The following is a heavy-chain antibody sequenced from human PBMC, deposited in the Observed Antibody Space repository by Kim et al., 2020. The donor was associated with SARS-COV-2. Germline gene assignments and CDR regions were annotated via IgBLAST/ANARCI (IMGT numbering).Heavy chain of an antibody. D-gene: IGHD3-22*01. V-gene: IGHV3-23*01. CDR3: AKDFPYYYDSSGYYPPHYFDS. Sequence: GGSLRLSCAASGFTFSSYAMSWVRQAPGKGLEWVSAISGSGGSTYYADSVKGRFTISRDNSKNTLYLQMNSLRAEDTAVYYCAKDFPYYYDSSGYYPPHYFDSWGQGTLVTVSS. CDR1: GFTFSSYA. J-gene: IGHJ4*02. CDR2: ISGSGGST.